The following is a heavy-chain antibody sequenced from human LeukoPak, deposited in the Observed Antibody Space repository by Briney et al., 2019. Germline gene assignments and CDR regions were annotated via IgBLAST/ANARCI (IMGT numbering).Heavy chain of an antibody. CDR1: GFTFSSHW. J-gene: IGHJ4*02. D-gene: IGHD1-26*01. CDR2: IKQDGSEK. CDR3: AKTMGAIDHDY. V-gene: IGHV3-7*03. Sequence: GGSLRLSCAASGFTFSSHWMSWVRQTPEKGLEWVANIKQDGSEKYYVDSVKGRFTISRDNAKNSLYLQMSSLRAEDTAVYYCAKTMGAIDHDYWGQGTLVTVSS.